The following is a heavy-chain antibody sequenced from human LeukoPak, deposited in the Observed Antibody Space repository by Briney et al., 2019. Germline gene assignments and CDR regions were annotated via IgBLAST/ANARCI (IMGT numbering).Heavy chain of an antibody. CDR2: IYYSGST. CDR3: ARVGGYYYFDY. V-gene: IGHV4-59*01. Sequence: PSETLSLTCTVSGGSISSYYWSWIRQPPGKGLEWIGYIYYSGSTNYNPSLKSRVTISVDTSKNQFSLKLSSVTAADTAVYYCARVGGYYYFDYWGQGTLVTVSS. D-gene: IGHD2-21*02. CDR1: GGSISSYY. J-gene: IGHJ4*02.